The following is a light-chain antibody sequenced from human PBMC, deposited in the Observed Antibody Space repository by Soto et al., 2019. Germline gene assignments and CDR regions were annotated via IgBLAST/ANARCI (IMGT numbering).Light chain of an antibody. V-gene: IGKV3-15*01. CDR3: QQRNSYPRT. J-gene: IGKJ2*01. CDR1: QSVGSN. Sequence: EIVMTQSPATLSVSPGERVTLSCRARQSVGSNLAWYQQKPGQAPRLLIYGASTRATGIPARLSGSGSETEFTLTITSLQPEDSATYYCQQRNSYPRTFGQGTKVDIK. CDR2: GAS.